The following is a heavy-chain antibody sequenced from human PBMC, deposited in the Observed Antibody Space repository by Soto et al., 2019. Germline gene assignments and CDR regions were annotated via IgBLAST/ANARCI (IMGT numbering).Heavy chain of an antibody. CDR2: INPNSGVT. CDR1: AYTFTGYY. Sequence: SVKVSFRASAYTFTGYYMHWVRQAPGQGLEWMGWINPNSGVTNYAQKFQGRVTMTRDTSISTAYMELSRLRSDDTAVYYCARDSYNWNLLYYYGMDVWGQGTTVTVSS. J-gene: IGHJ6*02. D-gene: IGHD1-20*01. V-gene: IGHV1-2*02. CDR3: ARDSYNWNLLYYYGMDV.